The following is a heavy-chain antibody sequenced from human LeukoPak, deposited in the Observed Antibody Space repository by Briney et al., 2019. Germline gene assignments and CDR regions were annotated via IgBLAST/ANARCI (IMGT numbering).Heavy chain of an antibody. Sequence: PSETLTLTCTVSGYSISSGYYWGWIRQPPGKGLEWIGSIYHSGSTYYNPSLKSRVTISVDTSKNQFSLKLSSVTAADTAVYYCARHETGAAYYYDSSGYHFDYWGQGTLVTVSS. CDR1: GYSISSGYY. CDR3: ARHETGAAYYYDSSGYHFDY. V-gene: IGHV4-38-2*02. CDR2: IYHSGST. J-gene: IGHJ4*02. D-gene: IGHD3-22*01.